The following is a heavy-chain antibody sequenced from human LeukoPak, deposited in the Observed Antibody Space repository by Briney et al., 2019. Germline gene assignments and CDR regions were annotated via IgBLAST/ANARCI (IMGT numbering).Heavy chain of an antibody. CDR2: IYSTGST. J-gene: IGHJ3*02. CDR3: ARDYTMTHAFDI. CDR1: GGSMSDYY. V-gene: IGHV4-59*01. D-gene: IGHD3-22*01. Sequence: QVQLQESGPGLVKPWETLSLTCTVSGGSMSDYYWSWIRQPPGEVLEWIGYIYSTGSTTYNPSLKSRVTISVDTSKNQFFLKLNSVTAADTALYYCARDYTMTHAFDIWGQGTLVTVSS.